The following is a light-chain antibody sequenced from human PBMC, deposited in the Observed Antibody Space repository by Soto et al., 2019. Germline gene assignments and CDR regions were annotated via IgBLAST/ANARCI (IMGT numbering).Light chain of an antibody. CDR2: EVT. CDR3: NSYRSMSALV. J-gene: IGLJ1*01. V-gene: IGLV2-14*01. Sequence: QSVLTQPASVSGSPGQSITIYCTGTSSDVGGYNYVSWYQQHPGKAPKLLIHEVTTRPSGVSNRFSGSKSGNTASLTISGLQAEDEADYYCNSYRSMSALVFGTGTKVTVL. CDR1: SSDVGGYNY.